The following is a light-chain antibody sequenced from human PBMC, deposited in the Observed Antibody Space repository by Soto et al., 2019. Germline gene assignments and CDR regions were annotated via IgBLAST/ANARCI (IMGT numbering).Light chain of an antibody. Sequence: GDRVTITCRASQSVRSWLAWYQQKPGRAPKLLIYAASSLQSGVPSRFSGSGSGTDFTLTISSLQPEDFATYYCQQSYSTPITFGQGTRLEI. CDR1: QSVRSW. CDR2: AAS. CDR3: QQSYSTPIT. J-gene: IGKJ5*01. V-gene: IGKV1-39*01.